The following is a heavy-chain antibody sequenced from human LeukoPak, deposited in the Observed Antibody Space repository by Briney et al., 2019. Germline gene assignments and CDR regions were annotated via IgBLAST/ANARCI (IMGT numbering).Heavy chain of an antibody. J-gene: IGHJ3*02. V-gene: IGHV3-23*01. Sequence: PGGSLRHSCSASRFRFSTFPMGWVRQAPGKGLEWVSGISAGGETTFYADSVRGRLTISRDNSKNTLYPQMNSLRADDTAVYYCAKSLLTTATGTGRAFDIWGQGTMVTVSS. CDR1: RFRFSTFP. CDR3: AKSLLTTATGTGRAFDI. D-gene: IGHD1-1*01. CDR2: ISAGGETT.